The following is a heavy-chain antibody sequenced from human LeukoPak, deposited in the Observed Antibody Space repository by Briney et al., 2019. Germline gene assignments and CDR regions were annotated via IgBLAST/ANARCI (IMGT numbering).Heavy chain of an antibody. J-gene: IGHJ2*01. CDR2: IYYSGST. D-gene: IGHD4-17*01. V-gene: IGHV4-59*01. Sequence: PSETLSLTCTVSGGSISSYYGNWIRQPPGKGLEWIGYIYYSGSTNYNPSLKSRVTISVDTSKNQFSLKLSSVTAADTAVYYCARGFGDYVDYWYFDLWGRGTLVTVSS. CDR1: GGSISSYY. CDR3: ARGFGDYVDYWYFDL.